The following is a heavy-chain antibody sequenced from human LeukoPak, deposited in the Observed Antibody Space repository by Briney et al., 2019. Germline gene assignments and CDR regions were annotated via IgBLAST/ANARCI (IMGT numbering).Heavy chain of an antibody. CDR2: ISGSGGST. D-gene: IGHD3-22*01. J-gene: IGHJ5*02. Sequence: GGSLRLSCAASGFTFSSYAMSWVRQAPGKGLEWVSAISGSGGSTYYADSVKGRFTISRDNSKNTLYLQMNSLRAEDTAVYYCAKDRLFLNYYDSSGYYYDSFDPWGQGTLVTVSS. CDR3: AKDRLFLNYYDSSGYYYDSFDP. CDR1: GFTFSSYA. V-gene: IGHV3-23*01.